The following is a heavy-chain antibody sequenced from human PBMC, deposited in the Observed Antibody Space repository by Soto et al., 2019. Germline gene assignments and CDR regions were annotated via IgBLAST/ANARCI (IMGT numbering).Heavy chain of an antibody. J-gene: IGHJ5*02. CDR2: ITGIDGRT. V-gene: IGHV3-23*01. Sequence: GGSRRLSCGGSGFTFGNYAMSGVREAPGKGLEWVSSITGIDGRTYYADSVKGRFTISRDNPKNTLYLQMNNLRAEDTAMFYCAKDRGPYCSGGICYPPSWFDPWGQGTQVTVSS. CDR1: GFTFGNYA. D-gene: IGHD2-15*01. CDR3: AKDRGPYCSGGICYPPSWFDP.